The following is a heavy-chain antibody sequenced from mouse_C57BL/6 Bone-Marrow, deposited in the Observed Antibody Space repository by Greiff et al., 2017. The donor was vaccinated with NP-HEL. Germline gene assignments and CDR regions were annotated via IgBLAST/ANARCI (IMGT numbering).Heavy chain of an antibody. Sequence: EVQVVESGGGLVKPGGSLKLSCAASGFTFSDYGMHWVRQAPEKGLEWVAYISSGSSTIYYADTVKGRFTISRDNAKNTLFLQMTSLRSEDTAMYYCARPRYSNYRYYYAMDYWGQGTSVTVSS. V-gene: IGHV5-17*01. CDR3: ARPRYSNYRYYYAMDY. CDR1: GFTFSDYG. D-gene: IGHD2-5*01. CDR2: ISSGSSTI. J-gene: IGHJ4*01.